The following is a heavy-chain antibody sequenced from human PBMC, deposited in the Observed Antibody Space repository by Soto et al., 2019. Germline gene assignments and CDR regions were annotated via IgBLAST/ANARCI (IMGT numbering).Heavy chain of an antibody. Sequence: QVQLQESGPGLVKPSQTLSLTCTVSGGSISSGDYYWSWIRQPPGKGLEWIGYIYYSGSTYYNPSLKSXXPXSXXTSKNQFSLKLSSVTAADTAVYYCARGSTVTLNDYWGQGTLVTVSS. CDR3: ARGSTVTLNDY. CDR2: IYYSGST. CDR1: GGSISSGDYY. D-gene: IGHD4-17*01. V-gene: IGHV4-30-4*01. J-gene: IGHJ4*02.